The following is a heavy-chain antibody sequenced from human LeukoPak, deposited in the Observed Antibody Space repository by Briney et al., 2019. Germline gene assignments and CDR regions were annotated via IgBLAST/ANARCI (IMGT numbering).Heavy chain of an antibody. J-gene: IGHJ4*02. Sequence: TGGSLRLSCAASGFTFSSYSMNWVRQAPGKGLQWVSYISSSSSTIYYADSVKGRFTISRDNAKNSLYLQMNSLRAEDTAVYYCANAGGYSSSSPDYWGQGTLVTVSS. D-gene: IGHD6-6*01. CDR2: ISSSSSTI. CDR1: GFTFSSYS. V-gene: IGHV3-48*01. CDR3: ANAGGYSSSSPDY.